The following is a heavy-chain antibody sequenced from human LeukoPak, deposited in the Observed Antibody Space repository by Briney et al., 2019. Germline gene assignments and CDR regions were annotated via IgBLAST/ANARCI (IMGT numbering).Heavy chain of an antibody. CDR3: ANSYSSGWYTRAPAY. D-gene: IGHD6-19*01. V-gene: IGHV3-30*18. J-gene: IGHJ4*02. CDR2: ISYDGSNK. CDR1: GFTFSSYG. Sequence: GRSLRLSCAASGFTFSSYGMHWVRQAPGKGLEWVAVISYDGSNKYYADSVKGRFTISRDNSKNTLYLQMNSLRAEDTAVYYCANSYSSGWYTRAPAYWGQGTLVTVSS.